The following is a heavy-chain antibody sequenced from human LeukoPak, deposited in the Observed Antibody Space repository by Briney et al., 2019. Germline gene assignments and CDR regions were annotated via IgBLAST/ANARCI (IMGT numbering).Heavy chain of an antibody. Sequence: PSETLSLTCTVSGSSINSAYYWAWIRQPPGKGLEWIGTIYHSGTTYYNPSLKSRVTISLDTSKNQFSLKLNSVTAADTAVYFCAERSAHESLFDYWGQGTLVTVSS. J-gene: IGHJ4*02. V-gene: IGHV4-38-2*02. CDR3: AERSAHESLFDY. D-gene: IGHD3-3*01. CDR1: GSSINSAYY. CDR2: IYHSGTT.